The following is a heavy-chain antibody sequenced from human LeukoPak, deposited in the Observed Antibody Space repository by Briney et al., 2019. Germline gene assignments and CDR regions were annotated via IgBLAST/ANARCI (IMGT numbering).Heavy chain of an antibody. CDR1: GFTVSSNY. V-gene: IGHV3-53*01. J-gene: IGHJ4*02. Sequence: GGPLRLSCAASGFTVSSNYMSWVRQAPGKGLEWVSVIYSGGSTYYADSVKGRFTISRDNSKNTLYLQMNSLRAEDTAVYYCAKRGHISSYPLWFDYWGQGTLVTVSS. CDR2: IYSGGST. D-gene: IGHD6-13*01. CDR3: AKRGHISSYPLWFDY.